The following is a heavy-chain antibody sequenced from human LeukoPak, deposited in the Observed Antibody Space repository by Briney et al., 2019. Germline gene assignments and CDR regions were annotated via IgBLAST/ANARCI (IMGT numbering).Heavy chain of an antibody. J-gene: IGHJ6*02. CDR2: IYYSGST. V-gene: IGHV4-31*03. CDR3: AREAIYASLRYGMDV. D-gene: IGHD5/OR15-5a*01. CDR1: GGSISSGGYY. Sequence: SETLSLTCTVSGGSISSGGYYWSWLRQHPGKGLEWIGYIYYSGSTYYNPSLKSRVTISVDTSKNQFSLKLSSVTAADTAVYYCAREAIYASLRYGMDVWGQGTTVTVSS.